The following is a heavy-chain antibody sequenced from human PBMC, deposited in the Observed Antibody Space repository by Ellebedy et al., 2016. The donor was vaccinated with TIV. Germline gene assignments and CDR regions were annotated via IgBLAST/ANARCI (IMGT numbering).Heavy chain of an antibody. V-gene: IGHV1-18*01. CDR2: ISAYNGNT. CDR3: ARDHPDSSGYSGAFDI. CDR1: GYTFTSYG. Sequence: ASVKVSCKASGYTFTSYGISWVRQAPGQGLEWMGWISAYNGNTNYAQKLQGRVTMTTDTSTSTAYMELRSLRSDDTAVYYCARDHPDSSGYSGAFDIWGQGTMVTVSS. J-gene: IGHJ3*02. D-gene: IGHD3-22*01.